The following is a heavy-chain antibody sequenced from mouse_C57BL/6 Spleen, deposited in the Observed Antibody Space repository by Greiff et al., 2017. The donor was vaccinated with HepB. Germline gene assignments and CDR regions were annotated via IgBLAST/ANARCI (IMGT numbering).Heavy chain of an antibody. CDR2: IDPSDSYT. J-gene: IGHJ4*01. D-gene: IGHD1-1*01. V-gene: IGHV1-50*01. CDR3: ARRYYGSSPYAMDY. Sequence: QVQLKQPGAELVKPGASVTLSCKASGYTFTSYWTQWVKQRPGQGLEWIGEIDPSDSYTNYNQKFKGKATLTVDTSSSTAYMQLSSLTSEDSAVYYCARRYYGSSPYAMDYWGQGTSVTVSS. CDR1: GYTFTSYW.